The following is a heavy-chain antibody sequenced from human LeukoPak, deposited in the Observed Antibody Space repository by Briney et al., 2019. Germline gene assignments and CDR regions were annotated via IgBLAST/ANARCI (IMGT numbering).Heavy chain of an antibody. CDR2: ISSSGNTI. CDR1: GFTFSSYE. Sequence: GGSLRLSCAASGFTFSSYEMNWVRQASGKGLEWVSYISSSGNTIYYAESVKGRFTISRDNAKNSLYLQMNSLRAEDTAVYYCARDLAGTGYFDYWGQGTLVTVSS. J-gene: IGHJ4*02. CDR3: ARDLAGTGYFDY. V-gene: IGHV3-48*03. D-gene: IGHD3/OR15-3a*01.